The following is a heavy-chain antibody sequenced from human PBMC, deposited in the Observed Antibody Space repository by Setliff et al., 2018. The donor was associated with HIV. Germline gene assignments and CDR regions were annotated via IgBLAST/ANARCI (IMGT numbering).Heavy chain of an antibody. Sequence: SETLSLTCAVDGGSFSGYYWSWIRQPPGKGLERIGEINHSGSTNYNPSLKSRVTISVDTSKNQFSLKLSSVTAADTAVYYCASMERGSGFSNRNYFDYWGQGTLVTVSS. CDR1: GGSFSGYY. J-gene: IGHJ4*02. D-gene: IGHD6-19*01. V-gene: IGHV4-34*01. CDR3: ASMERGSGFSNRNYFDY. CDR2: INHSGST.